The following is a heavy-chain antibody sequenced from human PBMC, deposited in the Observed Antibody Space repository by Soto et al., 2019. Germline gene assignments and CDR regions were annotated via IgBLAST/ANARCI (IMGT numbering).Heavy chain of an antibody. CDR2: IIYSGGNT. CDR3: VKGVGAYYLYSPMDV. CDR1: GFIFSSYA. V-gene: IGHV3-64D*08. D-gene: IGHD1-26*01. Sequence: GSLRLSCSASGFIFSSYAMYWVHQAPGKGLEFVSTIIYSGGNTYNADSVKGRFTISRDNSKNTLYLQMSSLRPEDTALYYCVKGVGAYYLYSPMDVWGQGTTVTVSS. J-gene: IGHJ6*02.